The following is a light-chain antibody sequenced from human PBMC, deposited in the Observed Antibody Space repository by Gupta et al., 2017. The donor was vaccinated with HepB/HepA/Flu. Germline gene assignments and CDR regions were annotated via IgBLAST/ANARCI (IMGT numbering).Light chain of an antibody. CDR2: EVP. J-gene: IGLJ3*02. Sequence: QSALTQPPSVSGAPGLSVTISCTGTSSDVGSYNRFPWYQQPPRPAPKPMNSEVPHRPSGGPVRCSGSKSGDTASLTISGLQAEEEADYYCSSYTSSSVMVFGGGTKLTVL. V-gene: IGLV2-18*02. CDR1: SSDVGSYNR. CDR3: SSYTSSSVMV.